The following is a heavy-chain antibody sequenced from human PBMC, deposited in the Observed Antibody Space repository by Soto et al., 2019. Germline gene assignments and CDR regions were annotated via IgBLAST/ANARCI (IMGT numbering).Heavy chain of an antibody. J-gene: IGHJ4*02. CDR2: ISAYNGNT. CDR3: ASDRGSYALDY. V-gene: IGHV1-18*01. CDR1: GYTFTSYG. Sequence: QVQLVQSGAEVKKPGASVKVSCKASGYTFTSYGISWVRQAPGQGLEWMGWISAYNGNTNYAQKLQGRVTMTTDTSTSTDYVELRSLRSDATAVYYWASDRGSYALDYWGQGTLVTVSS. D-gene: IGHD1-26*01.